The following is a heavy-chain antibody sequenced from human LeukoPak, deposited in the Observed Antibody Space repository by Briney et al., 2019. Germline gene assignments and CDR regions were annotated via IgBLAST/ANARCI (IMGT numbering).Heavy chain of an antibody. J-gene: IGHJ4*02. CDR2: IWYDGSNK. V-gene: IGHV3-33*01. CDR3: ARDGFGSSSSGAGYFDY. D-gene: IGHD6-6*01. CDR1: GFTFSSYG. Sequence: PGGSLRLSCAASGFTFSSYGMHWVRQAPGKGLEWVAVIWYDGSNKYYADSVKGRFTISRDNSKNTLYLQMNSLRAEDKAVYYCARDGFGSSSSGAGYFDYWGQGTLVTVSS.